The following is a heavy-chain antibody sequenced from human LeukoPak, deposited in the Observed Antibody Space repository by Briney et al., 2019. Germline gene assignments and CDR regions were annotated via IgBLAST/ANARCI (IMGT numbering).Heavy chain of an antibody. CDR3: ARDVTTHFDY. CDR1: GGSISNHY. CDR2: IYYSGST. Sequence: SETLSLTCTVSGGSISNHYWSWIRQPPGKGLEWIGYIYYSGSTNYNPSLKSRVTISVDTSKNQFSLKLSSVTAADTAVYYCARDVTTHFDYWGQGTLVTVSS. D-gene: IGHD4-17*01. V-gene: IGHV4-59*11. J-gene: IGHJ4*02.